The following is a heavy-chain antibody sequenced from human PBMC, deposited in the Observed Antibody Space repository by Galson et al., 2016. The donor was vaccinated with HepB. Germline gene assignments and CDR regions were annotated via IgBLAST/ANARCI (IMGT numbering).Heavy chain of an antibody. D-gene: IGHD3-10*01. CDR2: IGSDRSYI. CDR1: GFTFSSYT. J-gene: IGHJ4*02. Sequence: SLRLSCAASGFTFSSYTMNWVRQTPGKGLEWVSLIGSDRSYIYYADSVRGRFTISRDNAKNSLYLQMNSLRGEDTAVYYCTRDKIFSAGPYGSGSPFDYWGQGTLVTVSS. V-gene: IGHV3-21*01. CDR3: TRDKIFSAGPYGSGSPFDY.